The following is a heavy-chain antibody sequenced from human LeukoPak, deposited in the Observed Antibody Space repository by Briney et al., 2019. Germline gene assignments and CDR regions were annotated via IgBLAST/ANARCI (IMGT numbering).Heavy chain of an antibody. V-gene: IGHV4-38-2*01. CDR1: GYSISSGYY. CDR3: ARQDTAMVKGWFDP. J-gene: IGHJ5*02. Sequence: PSETLSLTCAVSGYSISSGYYWGWIRQPPGRGLEWIGSINHSGNTYCKPSLKSRVAISIDTSKNDFSLKVTSVTAADTAVYFCARQDTAMVKGWFDPWGQGTLVTVSS. CDR2: INHSGNT. D-gene: IGHD5-18*01.